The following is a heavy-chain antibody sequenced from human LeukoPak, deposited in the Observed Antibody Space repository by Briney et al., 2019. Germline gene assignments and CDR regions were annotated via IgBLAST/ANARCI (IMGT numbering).Heavy chain of an antibody. CDR3: ASGYSSGSWRGYFDY. CDR2: INTNTGNP. V-gene: IGHV7-4-1*02. J-gene: IGHJ4*02. Sequence: GASVKVSCKASVYTYTSYAMNWVRQPPEKGLEGMGWINTNTGNPTYAQGFTGRFVFSLDTSVSTAYLQISSLKAEDTAVYYCASGYSSGSWRGYFDYWGQGTLVTVSS. CDR1: VYTYTSYA. D-gene: IGHD6-19*01.